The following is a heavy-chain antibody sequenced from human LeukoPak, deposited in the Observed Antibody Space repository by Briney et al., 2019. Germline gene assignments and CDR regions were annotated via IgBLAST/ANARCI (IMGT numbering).Heavy chain of an antibody. Sequence: PGGSLRLSCAASGFTFSSYWMCWVRQAPGKGLEWVSVIYSDSSTYYADSVKGRFTISRDISKNTLYLQMSSLRAEDTGLYYCARVQGSGLFRWYWGQGTLVTVSS. CDR1: GFTFSSYW. D-gene: IGHD2-15*01. V-gene: IGHV3-66*01. J-gene: IGHJ4*02. CDR3: ARVQGSGLFRWY. CDR2: IYSDSST.